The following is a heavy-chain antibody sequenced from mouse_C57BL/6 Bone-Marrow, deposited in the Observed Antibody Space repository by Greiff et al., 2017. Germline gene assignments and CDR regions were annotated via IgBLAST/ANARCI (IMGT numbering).Heavy chain of an antibody. D-gene: IGHD2-5*01. CDR2: IDPETGGT. J-gene: IGHJ4*01. V-gene: IGHV1-15*01. CDR3: TRPSYSNFYYAMDY. CDR1: GYTFTDYE. Sequence: QVQLQQSGAELVRPGASVTLSCKASGYTFTDYEMHWVKQTPGHGLEWIGAIDPETGGTAYNQKFKGKAILTAAKSSSTAYMELRSLTSEDSAVYYCTRPSYSNFYYAMDYWGQGTSGTVSS.